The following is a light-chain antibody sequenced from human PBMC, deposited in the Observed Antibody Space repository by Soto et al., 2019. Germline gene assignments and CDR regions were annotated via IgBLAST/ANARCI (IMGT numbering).Light chain of an antibody. V-gene: IGKV1-39*01. CDR3: QQSYSSPTT. J-gene: IGKJ5*01. Sequence: DIQMTQSPSTLSASVGDTVTVTCRASQSIGRWLAWYQQKPGKAPKFLIYGASTLQSGVPSRFTGSGSGTDFTLTVNSLQPEDFATYYCQQSYSSPTTFGQGTRLEI. CDR1: QSIGRW. CDR2: GAS.